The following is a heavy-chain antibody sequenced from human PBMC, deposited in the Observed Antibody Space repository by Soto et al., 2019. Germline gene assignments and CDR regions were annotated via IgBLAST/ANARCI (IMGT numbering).Heavy chain of an antibody. J-gene: IGHJ4*02. CDR3: ARGRYGDY. CDR2: ISAHNGNT. CDR1: GYAFTTYG. V-gene: IGHV1-18*01. Sequence: QVHLVQSGAEVKKPGASVKVSCQASGYAFTTYGITWVRQAPGQGLEWMGWISAHNGNTNYAQKLQGRVTVTRDTSTSTAYMELRSLRSADTAVYYCARGRYGDYWGQGALVTGSS. D-gene: IGHD1-1*01.